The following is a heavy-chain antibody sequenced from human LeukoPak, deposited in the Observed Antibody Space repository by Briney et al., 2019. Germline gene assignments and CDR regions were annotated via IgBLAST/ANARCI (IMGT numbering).Heavy chain of an antibody. J-gene: IGHJ3*02. Sequence: SETLSLTCTVSGGSISSYYWSWIRQPPGKGLEWIGYIYYSGSTNYNPSLKSRVTISVDTSKNQFSLKLSSVTAADTAVCYCARDTMTTGFDIWGQGTMVTVSS. CDR3: ARDTMTTGFDI. CDR1: GGSISSYY. V-gene: IGHV4-59*01. CDR2: IYYSGST. D-gene: IGHD4-17*01.